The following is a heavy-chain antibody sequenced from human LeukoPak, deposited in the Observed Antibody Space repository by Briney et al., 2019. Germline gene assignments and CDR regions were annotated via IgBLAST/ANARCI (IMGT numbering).Heavy chain of an antibody. CDR1: GYTFTGYY. CDR3: ARDVSLTAARPGFVDY. J-gene: IGHJ4*02. CDR2: INPNNGGT. D-gene: IGHD6-6*01. V-gene: IGHV1-2*02. Sequence: ASVKVSCKTSGYTFTGYYMHWVRQAPGQGLEWMGWINPNNGGTIYAQKFQGRVTMTRDTSITTAYMELSSLRSDDTAVYYCARDVSLTAARPGFVDYWGQGTLVTVSS.